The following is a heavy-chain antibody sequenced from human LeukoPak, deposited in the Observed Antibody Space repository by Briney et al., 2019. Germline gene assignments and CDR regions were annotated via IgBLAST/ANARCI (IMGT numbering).Heavy chain of an antibody. V-gene: IGHV1-24*01. CDR2: FNPEDGEK. CDR3: ASAGNYYYYMDV. CDR1: GYTLTELS. J-gene: IGHJ6*03. D-gene: IGHD6-13*01. Sequence: ASVKVSCKVSGYTLTELSIYWVRQAPGKGLEWMGGFNPEDGEKIYVEKFQGRVTMTEDTSIDTAYMELSSLRSEDTAVYYCASAGNYYYYMDVWGKGTTVTVSS.